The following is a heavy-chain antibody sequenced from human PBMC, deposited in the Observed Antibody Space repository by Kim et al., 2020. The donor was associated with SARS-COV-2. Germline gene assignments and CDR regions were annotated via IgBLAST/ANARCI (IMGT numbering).Heavy chain of an antibody. D-gene: IGHD2-2*01. CDR3: ARVLGYCSSTSCSEYYYYYYGMDV. V-gene: IGHV4-34*01. J-gene: IGHJ6*02. CDR1: GGSFSGYY. CDR2: INHSGST. Sequence: SETLSLTCAVYGGSFSGYYWSWIRQPPGKGLEWIGEINHSGSTNYNPSLKSRVTISVDTSKNQFSLKLSSVTAADTAVYYCARVLGYCSSTSCSEYYYYYYGMDVWGQGTTVTVSS.